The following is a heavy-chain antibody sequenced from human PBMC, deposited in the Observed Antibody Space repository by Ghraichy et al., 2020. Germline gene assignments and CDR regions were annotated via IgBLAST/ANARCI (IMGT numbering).Heavy chain of an antibody. CDR3: ARHRFFKGGEIDS. V-gene: IGHV4-39*01. Sequence: SETLSLTCTVSGGSISDSNFYWGWIRQSPGKGLEWIGSMHHSGTSYETTSLKSRVSLSIDSFNSLFSLKLTSVTAADMAVYYCARHRFFKGGEIDSWGQGILVAVSS. CDR2: MHHSGTS. J-gene: IGHJ4*02. D-gene: IGHD3-16*01. CDR1: GGSISDSNFY.